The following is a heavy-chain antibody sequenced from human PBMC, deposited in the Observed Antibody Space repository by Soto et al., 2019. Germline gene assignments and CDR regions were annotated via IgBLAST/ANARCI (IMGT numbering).Heavy chain of an antibody. CDR2: IDPSDSYT. CDR1: GYSFTRYW. V-gene: IGHV5-10-1*01. Sequence: GESLKISCKGSGYSFTRYWISWVRQMPGKGLERMGRIDPSDSYTNYSPSFQGHVTISADKSISTAYLQWSSLKASDTAMYYCASEVVKHAFDIWGQGTMVTVSS. J-gene: IGHJ3*02. CDR3: ASEVVKHAFDI. D-gene: IGHD2-15*01.